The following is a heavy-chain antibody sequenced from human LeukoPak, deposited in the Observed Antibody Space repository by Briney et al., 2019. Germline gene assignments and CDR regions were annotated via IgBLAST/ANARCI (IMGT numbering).Heavy chain of an antibody. V-gene: IGHV3-11*06. Sequence: GGSLRLSCAASGFTFSDYYMTWIRQAPGKGLEWVSYISGSGSYTNYADSVKGRFTISRDNAKNSLFLQMNSLRAEDTAVYYCATETRYCTSTGCSYYYGMDVWGKGTTVTVSS. CDR3: ATETRYCTSTGCSYYYGMDV. CDR1: GFTFSDYY. CDR2: ISGSGSYT. J-gene: IGHJ6*04. D-gene: IGHD2-2*01.